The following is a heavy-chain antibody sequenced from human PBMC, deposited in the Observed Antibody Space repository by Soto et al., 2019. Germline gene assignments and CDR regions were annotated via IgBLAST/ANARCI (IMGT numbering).Heavy chain of an antibody. V-gene: IGHV1-2*04. CDR2: INPNSGGT. CDR1: GYTFTGYY. J-gene: IGHJ6*03. CDR3: ARQGGGGSPYYMEV. Sequence: ASVKVSCKASGYTFTGYYMHWVRQAPGQGLEWMGWINPNSGGTNYAQKFQGWVTMTRDTSISTAYMELSSLRSEDTAVYYCARQGGGGSPYYMEVWGKGTTVTVSS. D-gene: IGHD2-15*01.